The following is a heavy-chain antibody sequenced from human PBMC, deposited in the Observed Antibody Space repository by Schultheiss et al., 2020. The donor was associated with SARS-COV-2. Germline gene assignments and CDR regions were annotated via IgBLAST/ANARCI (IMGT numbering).Heavy chain of an antibody. J-gene: IGHJ4*02. CDR3: GCIVGARGSDY. CDR2: ISGSGGST. V-gene: IGHV3-23*01. D-gene: IGHD1-26*01. Sequence: GGSLRLSCAASGFTFSSYAMSWVRQAPGKGLEWVSAISGSGGSTYYADSVKGRFTISRDNSKNTLYLQMNSLRAEDTAVYYCGCIVGARGSDYWGQGTLVTVSS. CDR1: GFTFSSYA.